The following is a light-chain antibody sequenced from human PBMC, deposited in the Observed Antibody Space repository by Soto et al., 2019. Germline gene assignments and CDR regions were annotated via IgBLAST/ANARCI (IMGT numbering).Light chain of an antibody. Sequence: EIVMTQSPATLSVSPGERVTLSCRASQSVSRYLAWYQHRPGHPPRLLIYGASTRATGIPARFSGSGSGTDFTLTTSTLQSEDSAVYFCQQCSYWPQFTFGQGTRLETK. J-gene: IGKJ5*01. CDR1: QSVSRY. CDR2: GAS. CDR3: QQCSYWPQFT. V-gene: IGKV3D-15*01.